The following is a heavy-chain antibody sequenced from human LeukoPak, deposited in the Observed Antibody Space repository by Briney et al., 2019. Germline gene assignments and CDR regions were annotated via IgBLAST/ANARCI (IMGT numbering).Heavy chain of an antibody. D-gene: IGHD3-22*01. CDR2: INPSGGST. CDR3: ARVYYYDSRGYYFDY. Sequence: ASVKVSCKASGDTFTSYYMHWVRQAPGQGLEWMGIINPSGGSTSYAQRFQGRVTMTRDTSTSTVYMELSSLRSEDTAVYYCARVYYYDSRGYYFDYWGQGTLVTVSS. CDR1: GDTFTSYY. V-gene: IGHV1-46*01. J-gene: IGHJ4*02.